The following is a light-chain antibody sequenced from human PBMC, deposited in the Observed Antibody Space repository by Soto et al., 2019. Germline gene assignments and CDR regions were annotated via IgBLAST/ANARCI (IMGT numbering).Light chain of an antibody. CDR2: KAS. CDR1: QSISSW. V-gene: IGKV1-5*03. J-gene: IGKJ1*01. CDR3: QQYNSYRT. Sequence: DIQMTQSPSTLSASVGDRVTITCRASQSISSWLAWYQQKPWKAPKLLIYKASSLESGVPSRFSGSGSGTEFTLTISSLQPDDFATYYCQQYNSYRTFGQGTKVDI.